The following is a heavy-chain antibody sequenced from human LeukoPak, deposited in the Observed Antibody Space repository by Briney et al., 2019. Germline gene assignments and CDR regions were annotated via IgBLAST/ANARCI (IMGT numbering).Heavy chain of an antibody. D-gene: IGHD3-10*01. CDR1: GFTFDDYA. CDR2: ISWNSGSI. J-gene: IGHJ6*03. CDR3: AKGGFGELYYYYMDV. V-gene: IGHV3-9*01. Sequence: GGSLRLSCAASGFTFDDYAMHWVRQAPGKGLEWVSVISWNSGSIGYADSVKGRFTTSRDNAKNSRYLQMNSLRAEDTALYYCAKGGFGELYYYYMDVWGKGTTVTISS.